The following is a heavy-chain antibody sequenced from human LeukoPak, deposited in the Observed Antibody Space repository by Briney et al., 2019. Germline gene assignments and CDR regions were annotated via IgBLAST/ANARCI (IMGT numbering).Heavy chain of an antibody. CDR1: GFTFSSYA. J-gene: IGHJ4*02. CDR2: ISSNGGST. V-gene: IGHV3-64D*06. CDR3: VKDGPKDIVVEPAGAPVDY. Sequence: GGSLRLSCSASGFTFSSYAMHWVRQAPGKGLEYVSAISSNGGSTYYADSVKGRFTISRDNSKNTLYLQMSSLRAEDTAVYYCVKDGPKDIVVEPAGAPVDYWGQGTLVTVSS. D-gene: IGHD2-2*01.